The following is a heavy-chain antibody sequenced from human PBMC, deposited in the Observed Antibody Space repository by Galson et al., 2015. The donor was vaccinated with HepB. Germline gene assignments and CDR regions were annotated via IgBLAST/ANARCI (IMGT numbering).Heavy chain of an antibody. CDR3: ARVSSSIAKDYYYYYGMDV. Sequence: SVKVSCKASGGTFSSYAISWVRQAPGQGLERMGRIIPILGIANYAQKFQGRVTITADKSTSTAYMELSSLRSEDTAVYYCARVSSSIAKDYYYYYGMDVWGQGTTVTVSS. CDR1: GGTFSSYA. V-gene: IGHV1-69*04. J-gene: IGHJ6*02. CDR2: IIPILGIA. D-gene: IGHD6-6*01.